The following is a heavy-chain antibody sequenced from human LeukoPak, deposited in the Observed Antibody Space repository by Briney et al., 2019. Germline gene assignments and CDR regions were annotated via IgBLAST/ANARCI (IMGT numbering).Heavy chain of an antibody. CDR1: GFTFSSYW. D-gene: IGHD2-2*03. Sequence: GGSLRLSCAASGFTFSSYWMSWVRQAPGKGLEWVANIKQDGSEKYYVDSVKGRFTISRDNAKNSLYLQMNSMRAEDTAVYYCARVEIVVVPAAISILGNYYYYGMDVWGQGTTVTVSS. CDR3: ARVEIVVVPAAISILGNYYYYGMDV. CDR2: IKQDGSEK. V-gene: IGHV3-7*01. J-gene: IGHJ6*02.